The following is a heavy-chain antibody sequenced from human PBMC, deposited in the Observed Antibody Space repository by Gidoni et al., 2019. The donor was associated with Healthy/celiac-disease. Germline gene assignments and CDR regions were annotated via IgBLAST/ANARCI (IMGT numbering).Heavy chain of an antibody. CDR2: TYYRSNWYN. CDR3: ARGTLTWEPDAFDI. Sequence: QVQLQQSGPGLVKPSQTLSLTCAISGDSVSSNSAAWNWIRQSPSRGLEWLGRTYYRSNWYNDYAASVKSRITINPDTSKNQFSLQLNSVTPEDTAVYYCARGTLTWEPDAFDIWGQGTMVTVSS. CDR1: GDSVSSNSAA. V-gene: IGHV6-1*01. D-gene: IGHD7-27*01. J-gene: IGHJ3*02.